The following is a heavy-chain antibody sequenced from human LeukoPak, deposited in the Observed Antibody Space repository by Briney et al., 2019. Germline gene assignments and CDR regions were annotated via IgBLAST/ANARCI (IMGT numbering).Heavy chain of an antibody. J-gene: IGHJ6*02. D-gene: IGHD2-2*01. CDR1: GYTLTAYY. CDR2: MNPHSGGT. V-gene: IGHV1-2*02. Sequence: VASVKVSCTASGYTLTAYYIHWVRQAPGQGLEWMGWMNPHSGGTNYAQKFRARVTMTTDTTINTAYLELTGLTSDDTALYYCARAERTVSGLDDWGQGTTVTVSS. CDR3: ARAERTVSGLDD.